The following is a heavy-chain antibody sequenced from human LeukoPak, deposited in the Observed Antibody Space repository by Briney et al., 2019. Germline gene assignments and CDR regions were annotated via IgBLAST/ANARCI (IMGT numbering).Heavy chain of an antibody. V-gene: IGHV3-20*04. CDR3: ARGGYSSGWYQYYFDY. J-gene: IGHJ4*02. D-gene: IGHD6-19*01. CDR1: GFTFDDYG. CDR2: INWNGGST. Sequence: PGGSLRLSCAASGFTFDDYGMSWVRQAPGKGLEWVSGINWNGGSTGYADSVKGRFTISRDNAKNSLYLQMNSLRAEDTAVYYCARGGYSSGWYQYYFDYWGQGTLVTVSS.